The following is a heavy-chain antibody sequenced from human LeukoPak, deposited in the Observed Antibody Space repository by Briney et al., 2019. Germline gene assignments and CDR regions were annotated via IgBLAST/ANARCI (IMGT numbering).Heavy chain of an antibody. J-gene: IGHJ4*02. CDR1: GGSISSGSYY. V-gene: IGHV4-61*02. CDR2: IYTSGST. CDR3: ARDSGSYISYYFDY. Sequence: PSETLSLTCTVSGGSISSGSYYWSWIRQPAGKGLEWIGRIYTSGSTNYNPSLKSRVTISVDTSKNQFSLKLSSVTAADTAVYYCARDSGSYISYYFDYWGQGTLVTVSS. D-gene: IGHD1-26*01.